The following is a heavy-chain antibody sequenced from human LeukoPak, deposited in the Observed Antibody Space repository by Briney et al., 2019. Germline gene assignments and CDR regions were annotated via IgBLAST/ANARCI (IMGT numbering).Heavy chain of an antibody. V-gene: IGHV3-72*01. J-gene: IGHJ4*02. CDR3: ARDVTYYDFWSGYYFDY. CDR1: GFTFSRNW. Sequence: PGGSLRLSCAASGFTFSRNWMHWVRQAPGKGLEWVGRTRNKANSYTTEYAASVKGRFTISRDDSKNSLYLQMNSLKTEDTAVYYCARDVTYYDFWSGYYFDYWGQGTLVTVSS. D-gene: IGHD3-3*01. CDR2: TRNKANSYTT.